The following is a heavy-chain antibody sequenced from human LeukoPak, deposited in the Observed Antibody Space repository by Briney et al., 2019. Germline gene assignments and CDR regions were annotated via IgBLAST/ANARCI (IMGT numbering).Heavy chain of an antibody. CDR2: IYYSGST. Sequence: ASETLSLTCTVSGGSISSFYWNWIRLAPGKGLEWIGYIYYSGSTNYNPSFKSRVTMSIDTSKKHFSLKLRSVSAADTAVYYCARMSHDGSQTVVVPRRYYGLDVWGQGTTVTVSS. D-gene: IGHD2-2*01. J-gene: IGHJ6*02. V-gene: IGHV4-59*01. CDR1: GGSISSFY. CDR3: ARMSHDGSQTVVVPRRYYGLDV.